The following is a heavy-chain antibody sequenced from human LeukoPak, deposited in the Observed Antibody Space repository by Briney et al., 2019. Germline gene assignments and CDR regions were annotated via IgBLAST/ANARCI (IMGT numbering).Heavy chain of an antibody. CDR2: INPNSGGT. CDR1: GYTFAGYY. V-gene: IGHV1-2*06. Sequence: ASVKVSCKASGYTFAGYYMHWVRQAPGQGLERMGRINPNSGGTNYAQKFQGRVTMTRDTSISTAYMELSRLRSDDTAVYYCARGGIAARPYYYYMDVWGKGTTVTVSS. D-gene: IGHD6-6*01. J-gene: IGHJ6*03. CDR3: ARGGIAARPYYYYMDV.